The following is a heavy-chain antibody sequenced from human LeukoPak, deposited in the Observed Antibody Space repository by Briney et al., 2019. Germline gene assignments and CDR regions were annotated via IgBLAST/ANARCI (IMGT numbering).Heavy chain of an antibody. V-gene: IGHV3-23*01. Sequence: GGSLRLSCAASGFTFSSYAMSWVRQAPGKGLEWVSAISGSGGSTYCADSVKGRFTISRDNSKNTLYLQMNSLRAEDTAVYYCAKDWPYCYDSSGYFAEYFQHWGQGTLVTVSS. D-gene: IGHD3-22*01. CDR3: AKDWPYCYDSSGYFAEYFQH. CDR2: ISGSGGST. J-gene: IGHJ1*01. CDR1: GFTFSSYA.